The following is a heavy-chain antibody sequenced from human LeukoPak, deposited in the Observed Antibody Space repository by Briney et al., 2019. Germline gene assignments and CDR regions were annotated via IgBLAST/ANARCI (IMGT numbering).Heavy chain of an antibody. CDR3: ARELAGHYYGSGSSFDY. J-gene: IGHJ4*02. V-gene: IGHV3-23*01. CDR1: GFTFSTYA. Sequence: GGSLRLSCAASGFTFSTYAMTWVRQAPGKGLEWVSAISGTGLSTFYADSVKGRFTMSRDNSKNTLYLEMNSLRAEDTAVYYCARELAGHYYGSGSSFDYWGQGTLVTVSS. D-gene: IGHD3-10*01. CDR2: ISGTGLST.